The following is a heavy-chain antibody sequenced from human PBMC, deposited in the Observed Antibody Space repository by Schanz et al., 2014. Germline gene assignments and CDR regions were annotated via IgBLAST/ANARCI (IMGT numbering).Heavy chain of an antibody. D-gene: IGHD2-15*01. CDR2: FIPILDVG. J-gene: IGHJ3*02. CDR3: ARGGGPEDVFDI. CDR1: RSTFSSYT. Sequence: QVQLVQSGAEVKKPGSSVKVSCKASRSTFSSYTISWVRQARGQGLEWVGRFIPILDVGNYAQQFQGRITLTTDTATSTAYMELSSLRSDDTAVYYCARGGGPEDVFDIWGQGTILTVSS. V-gene: IGHV1-69*02.